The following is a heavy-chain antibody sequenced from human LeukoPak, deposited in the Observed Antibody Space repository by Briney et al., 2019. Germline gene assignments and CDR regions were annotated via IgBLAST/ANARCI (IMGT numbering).Heavy chain of an antibody. J-gene: IGHJ1*01. CDR3: ARARRYSSGWYAEYFQH. D-gene: IGHD6-19*01. V-gene: IGHV1-3*01. CDR1: GYTSTSYA. Sequence: WASVKVSCKASGYTSTSYAMHWVRQAPGQRLEWMGWINAGNGNTKYSQKFQGRVTITRDTSASTAYMELSSLRSEDTAVYYCARARRYSSGWYAEYFQHWGQGTLVTVSS. CDR2: INAGNGNT.